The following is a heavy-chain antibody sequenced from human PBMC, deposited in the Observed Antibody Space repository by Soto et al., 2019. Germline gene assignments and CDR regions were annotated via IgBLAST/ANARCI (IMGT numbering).Heavy chain of an antibody. Sequence: SVKVSCKASGGPFSSYAISWVRQAPGQGLEWMGGIIPIFGTANYAQKFQGRVTITADKSTSTAYMELSSLRSEDTAVYYWASLPSQYYYDSTGGGFDYWGQGTLVTVSS. J-gene: IGHJ4*02. CDR2: IIPIFGTA. V-gene: IGHV1-69*06. CDR1: GGPFSSYA. D-gene: IGHD3-22*01. CDR3: ASLPSQYYYDSTGGGFDY.